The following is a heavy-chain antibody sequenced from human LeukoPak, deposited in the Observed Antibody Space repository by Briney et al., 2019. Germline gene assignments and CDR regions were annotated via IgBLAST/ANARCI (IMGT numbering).Heavy chain of an antibody. CDR1: GGSISSGDYY. Sequence: SQTLSLTCTVSGGSISSGDYYWSWIRQPPGKGLEWIGYIYYSGSTYYNPSLKSRVTISVDTSKNQFSLKLSSVTAADTAVYYCAKDQDGGYMAYYFDYWGQGTLVTVSS. CDR2: IYYSGST. J-gene: IGHJ4*02. D-gene: IGHD4-17*01. V-gene: IGHV4-30-4*01. CDR3: AKDQDGGYMAYYFDY.